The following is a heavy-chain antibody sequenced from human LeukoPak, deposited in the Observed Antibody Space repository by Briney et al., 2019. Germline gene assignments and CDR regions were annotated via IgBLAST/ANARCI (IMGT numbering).Heavy chain of an antibody. CDR3: ARLGATYNWFDP. CDR1: GYKFTTYW. V-gene: IGHV5-51*01. D-gene: IGHD1-26*01. CDR2: IYPGDSDT. Sequence: AGESLKISCQGSGYKFTTYWIGWVRQMPGKGLEWMGIIYPGDSDTRYSPSFQGQVTISADESINTAYLQWNSLKASDTALYYCARLGATYNWFDPWGQGTLVTVSS. J-gene: IGHJ5*02.